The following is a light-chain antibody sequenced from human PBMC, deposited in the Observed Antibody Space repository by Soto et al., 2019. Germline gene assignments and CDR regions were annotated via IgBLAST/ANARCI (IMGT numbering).Light chain of an antibody. Sequence: EIVMTQSPATLSVSPGERATLSCRASQSISNNLAWYQQKPGQAPRLLIYGASTRATGIPARFSGSGSGTDFTLTISSLQSEDFAVYYCQQYNNWPQTFGQGTKVDIK. V-gene: IGKV3-15*01. CDR3: QQYNNWPQT. J-gene: IGKJ1*01. CDR1: QSISNN. CDR2: GAS.